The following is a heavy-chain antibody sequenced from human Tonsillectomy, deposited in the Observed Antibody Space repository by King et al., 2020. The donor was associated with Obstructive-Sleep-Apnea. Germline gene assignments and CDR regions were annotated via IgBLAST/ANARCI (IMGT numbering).Heavy chain of an antibody. CDR1: GASISSNSYY. CDR3: ARAVAVAGSFDP. J-gene: IGHJ5*02. D-gene: IGHD6-19*01. CDR2: IYYSGST. V-gene: IGHV4-39*07. Sequence: QLQESGPGLVNPSETLSLSCIVSGASISSNSYYWGWIRQPPGKGLEWIGNIYYSGSTYYNPSLNSRVTISLDTSKSQISLRLSSVTAADTAGYYCARAVAVAGSFDPWGRGTLVSVSS.